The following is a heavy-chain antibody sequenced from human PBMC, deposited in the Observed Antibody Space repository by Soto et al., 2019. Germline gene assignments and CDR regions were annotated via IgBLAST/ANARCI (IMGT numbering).Heavy chain of an antibody. V-gene: IGHV3-23*01. D-gene: IGHD4-17*01. Sequence: PGGSLRLSCAASGFTFSSYAMSWVRQAPGKGLEWVSAISGSGGSTYYADSVKGRFTISRDNSKNTLYLQMNSLRAEDTAVYYCAKSRVPTYDYGGNSIFEAIDYWGQGTLVTVSS. J-gene: IGHJ4*02. CDR2: ISGSGGST. CDR1: GFTFSSYA. CDR3: AKSRVPTYDYGGNSIFEAIDY.